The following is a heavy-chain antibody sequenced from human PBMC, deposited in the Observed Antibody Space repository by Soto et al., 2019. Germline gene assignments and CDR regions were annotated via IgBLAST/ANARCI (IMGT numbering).Heavy chain of an antibody. Sequence: GGSLRLSCAASGFTFSSYWMHWVRQAPGKGLVWVSRINSDGSSTSYADSVKGRFTISRDNAKNTLYLQMNSLRAEDTAVYYCARGGCSSSAGCFDYWGQGTLVTVSS. CDR3: ARGGCSSSAGCFDY. CDR1: GFTFSSYW. CDR2: INSDGSST. J-gene: IGHJ4*02. D-gene: IGHD6-13*01. V-gene: IGHV3-74*01.